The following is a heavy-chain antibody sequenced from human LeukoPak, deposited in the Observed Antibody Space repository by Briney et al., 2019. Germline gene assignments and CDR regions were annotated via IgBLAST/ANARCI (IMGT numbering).Heavy chain of an antibody. J-gene: IGHJ6*02. V-gene: IGHV1-18*01. CDR1: GYTFTSYG. CDR2: ISAYNGNT. Sequence: ASVKVSCKASGYTFTSYGISWVRQAPGQGLEWMGWISAYNGNTNYAQKLQGRVTMTTDTSTSTAYMELRSLRSDDTAVHYCARVLLWFGEFNYGMDVWGQGTTVTVSS. D-gene: IGHD3-10*01. CDR3: ARVLLWFGEFNYGMDV.